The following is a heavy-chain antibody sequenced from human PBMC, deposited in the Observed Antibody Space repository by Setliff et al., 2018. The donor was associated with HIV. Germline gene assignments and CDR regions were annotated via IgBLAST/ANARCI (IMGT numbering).Heavy chain of an antibody. CDR2: INHRGST. J-gene: IGHJ4*02. CDR3: ARESPSSSWFYFDF. D-gene: IGHD6-13*01. CDR1: GGSFSDYY. V-gene: IGHV4-34*01. Sequence: ASEILSLTCAVYGGSFSDYYWTWIRQSPGKGLEWIGEINHRGSTNYNPSLKSRVTVSVDTSKNQFSLKLGSVTAADTAVYYCARESPSSSWFYFDFWGQGTLVTVSS.